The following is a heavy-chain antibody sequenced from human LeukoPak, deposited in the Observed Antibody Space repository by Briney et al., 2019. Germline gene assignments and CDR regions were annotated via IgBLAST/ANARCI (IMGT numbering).Heavy chain of an antibody. J-gene: IGHJ4*02. D-gene: IGHD2-2*01. Sequence: GGSLRLSCAASGFTFSSYGMHWVRQAPGKGLEWVAFIRYDGSNKYYADSVKGRFTISRDNSKNTLYLQMNSLRAEDTAVYYCAKSPIQLPAAIPLFDYWGQGTLVTVSS. CDR3: AKSPIQLPAAIPLFDY. CDR1: GFTFSSYG. CDR2: IRYDGSNK. V-gene: IGHV3-30*02.